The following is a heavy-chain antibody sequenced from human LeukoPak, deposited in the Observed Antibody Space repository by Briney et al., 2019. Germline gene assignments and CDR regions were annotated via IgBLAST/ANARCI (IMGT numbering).Heavy chain of an antibody. CDR3: ARDAQPMVRGEVTYYFDY. D-gene: IGHD3-10*01. CDR2: ISSNGGST. CDR1: GFTFSSYA. Sequence: GGSLRLSCAASGFTFSSYAMHWVRQAPGKGLEYVSAISSNGGSTYYANSVKGRFTISRDNSKNTLYLRMGSLRAEDMAVYYCARDAQPMVRGEVTYYFDYWGQGTLVTVSS. J-gene: IGHJ4*02. V-gene: IGHV3-64*01.